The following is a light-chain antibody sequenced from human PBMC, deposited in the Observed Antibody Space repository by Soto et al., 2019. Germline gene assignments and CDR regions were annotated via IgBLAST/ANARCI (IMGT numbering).Light chain of an antibody. V-gene: IGLV2-14*01. CDR1: SSDVGGYNY. CDR2: DVS. Sequence: QSVLTQPASVSGSPGQSITISCTGTSSDVGGYNYVSWYQQHPGKAPKLMIYDVSNRPSGVSNRFSGSKSGNTASLTISGLQAEDGADYYCSSYTSSSPLLFGGGTKLPVL. CDR3: SSYTSSSPLL. J-gene: IGLJ2*01.